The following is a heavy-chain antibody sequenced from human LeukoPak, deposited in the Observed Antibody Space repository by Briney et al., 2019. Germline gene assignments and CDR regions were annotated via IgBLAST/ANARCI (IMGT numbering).Heavy chain of an antibody. J-gene: IGHJ5*02. CDR1: GGSLSGYY. CDR3: ARESGGGDCSSTSCSLKP. D-gene: IGHD2-2*01. V-gene: IGHV4-34*01. Sequence: SETLSLTCTVYGGSLSGYYWSWIRQPPGKGLEWIGEINHSGRTNFNPSPKSRVTVALDTSKNQFSLKLTSVTAADTAVYYCARESGGGDCSSTSCSLKPWGQGTLVTVSS. CDR2: INHSGRT.